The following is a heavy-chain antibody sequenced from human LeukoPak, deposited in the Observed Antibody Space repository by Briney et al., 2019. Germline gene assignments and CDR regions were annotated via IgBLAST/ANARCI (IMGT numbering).Heavy chain of an antibody. CDR1: GYTFTGYY. CDR3: ARAGWYYYDSSGYSNY. CDR2: INPNSGGT. D-gene: IGHD3-22*01. Sequence: ASVKVSCTASGYTFTGYYMHWVRQAPGQGLEWMGWINPNSGGTNYAQKFQGRVTMTRDTSISTAYMELSRLRSDDTAVYYCARAGWYYYDSSGYSNYWGQGTLVTVSS. J-gene: IGHJ4*02. V-gene: IGHV1-2*02.